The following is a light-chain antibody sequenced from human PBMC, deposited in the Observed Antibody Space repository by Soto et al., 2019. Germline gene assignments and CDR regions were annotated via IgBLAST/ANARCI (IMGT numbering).Light chain of an antibody. Sequence: NVLTQSPGTLSLSPGQRATLSCMASQSLSGNYLAWYQQKPGQAPRLLIYGASNRATGIPDRFSGSGSGTDFTLTISRLEPEDFAVYYCQQYGSSGTFGQGTKVDIK. V-gene: IGKV3-20*01. J-gene: IGKJ1*01. CDR3: QQYGSSGT. CDR1: QSLSGNY. CDR2: GAS.